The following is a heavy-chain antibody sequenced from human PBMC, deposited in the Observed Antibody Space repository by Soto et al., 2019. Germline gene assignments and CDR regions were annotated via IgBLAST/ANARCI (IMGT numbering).Heavy chain of an antibody. J-gene: IGHJ6*02. D-gene: IGHD3-22*01. V-gene: IGHV3-7*03. CDR1: GFTFHYYW. CDR3: ARDRERVTVNGGIALGAMQV. CDR2: VKPDGSAT. Sequence: LRLSCAASGFTFHYYWMTWVRQAPGKGLEWVANVKPDGSATFYADSLKGRFTVSRDNANNSVSLQMHSLRADDTAVYYCARDRERVTVNGGIALGAMQVWGHGTTVTVSS.